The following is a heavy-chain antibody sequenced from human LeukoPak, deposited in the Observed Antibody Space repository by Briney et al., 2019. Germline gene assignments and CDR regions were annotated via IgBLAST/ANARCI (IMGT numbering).Heavy chain of an antibody. CDR2: ISGSGGST. D-gene: IGHD4-17*01. J-gene: IGHJ4*02. CDR3: AKSRLTVTNPFDY. CDR1: GFTFSSYA. V-gene: IGHV3-23*01. Sequence: GGPLRLSCAASGFTFSSYAMSWVRQAPGKGLEWVSAISGSGGSTYYADSVKGRFTISRDNSKNTLYLQMNSLRAEDTALYYCAKSRLTVTNPFDYWGQGTLVTVSS.